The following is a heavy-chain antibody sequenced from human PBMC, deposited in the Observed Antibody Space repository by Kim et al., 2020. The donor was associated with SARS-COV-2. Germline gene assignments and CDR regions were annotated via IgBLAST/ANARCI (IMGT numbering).Heavy chain of an antibody. CDR3: ARTIPYYDFWSGYRGPSHGGGFDY. J-gene: IGHJ4*02. V-gene: IGHV4-34*01. CDR2: INHSGST. Sequence: SETLSLTCAVYGGSFSGYYWSWIRQPPGKGLEWIGEINHSGSTNYNPSLKSRVTISVDTSKNQFSLKLSSVTAADTAVYYCARTIPYYDFWSGYRGPSHGGGFDYWGQGTLVTVSS. CDR1: GGSFSGYY. D-gene: IGHD3-3*01.